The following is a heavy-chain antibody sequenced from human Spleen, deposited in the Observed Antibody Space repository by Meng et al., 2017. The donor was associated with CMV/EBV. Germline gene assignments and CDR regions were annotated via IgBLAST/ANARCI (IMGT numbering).Heavy chain of an antibody. Sequence: GESLKISCAASEFTFSSYAMSWVRQAPGKGLEWVSALTGPGTSTYYADSVRGRFTISRDNSRNTLYLQMNSLRAEDTAVYYCAKGTGSGSSNWLDPWGQGTLVTVSS. CDR2: LTGPGTST. CDR1: EFTFSSYA. J-gene: IGHJ5*02. D-gene: IGHD1-26*01. CDR3: AKGTGSGSSNWLDP. V-gene: IGHV3-23*01.